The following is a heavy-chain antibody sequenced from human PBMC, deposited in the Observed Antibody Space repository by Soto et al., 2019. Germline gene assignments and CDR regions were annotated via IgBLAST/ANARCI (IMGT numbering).Heavy chain of an antibody. J-gene: IGHJ5*02. CDR1: GYSFSNSG. Sequence: ASVKVSCKTSGYSFSNSGINWVRQAPGQGLEWLGWISGYTGKALYAREFQGRVTMTTDTSASTAYMELRSLKSEDTAVYYCARAPSFRENWFDPWGQGTLVTVSS. CDR3: ARAPSFRENWFDP. V-gene: IGHV1-18*01. CDR2: ISGYTGKA. D-gene: IGHD3-10*01.